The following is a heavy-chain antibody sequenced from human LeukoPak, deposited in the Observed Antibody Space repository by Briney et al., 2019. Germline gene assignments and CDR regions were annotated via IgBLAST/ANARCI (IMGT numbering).Heavy chain of an antibody. V-gene: IGHV3-23*01. CDR2: ISTGGVNT. Sequence: GGSLRLSCVASGFTFNTYAMSWVRQAPGKGLEWVSAISTGGVNTYYTDSVRGRFTISRDNSKNTLYLQMNSLRAEDTAVYFCAKEQMMYSSSPFDYWGQGTLVTVSA. J-gene: IGHJ4*02. CDR3: AKEQMMYSSSPFDY. CDR1: GFTFNTYA. D-gene: IGHD6-19*01.